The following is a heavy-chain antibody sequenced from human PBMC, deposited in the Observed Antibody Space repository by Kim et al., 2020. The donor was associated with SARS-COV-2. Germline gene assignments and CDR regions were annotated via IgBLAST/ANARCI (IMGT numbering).Heavy chain of an antibody. Sequence: GGSLRLSCAASGFTFGSYWMMWVRQAPGKGLEWLSNIKKDGSKKYYVDSVQGRFTISRDNAKNSLYLQMNSLRDEDTAVYYCARDLSAAADYWGQGTLVTVSS. CDR3: ARDLSAAADY. D-gene: IGHD6-13*01. CDR1: GFTFGSYW. J-gene: IGHJ4*02. CDR2: IKKDGSKK. V-gene: IGHV3-7*03.